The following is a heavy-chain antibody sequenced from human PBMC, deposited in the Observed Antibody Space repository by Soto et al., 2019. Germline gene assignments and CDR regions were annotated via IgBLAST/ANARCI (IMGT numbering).Heavy chain of an antibody. J-gene: IGHJ4*02. CDR2: IYYSGST. D-gene: IGHD5-12*01. CDR1: GGSVSSGSYY. V-gene: IGHV4-61*01. Sequence: QVQLQESGPGLVKPSETLSLTCTVSGGSVSSGSYYWSWIRQPPGKGLEWIGYIYYSGSTNYNPSLKSRVTISVDTSKNQFSLKLSSVTAADTAVYYCARGEMATIKRLGYWGQGTLGTVSS. CDR3: ARGEMATIKRLGY.